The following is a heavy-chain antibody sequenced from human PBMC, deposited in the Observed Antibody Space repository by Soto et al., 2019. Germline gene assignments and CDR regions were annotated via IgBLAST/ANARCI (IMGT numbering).Heavy chain of an antibody. CDR2: ISGSGGDT. Sequence: PGGPLRLSCAASGFTLSSYAMSWVRQAPGKGLEWVSMISGSGGDTVYAESVEGRFTISRDNSQNTLYPQMNSLGAEDTAEYYCAKALTRWLQLRAFDNWGQGTLVTVSS. CDR3: AKALTRWLQLRAFDN. CDR1: GFTLSSYA. D-gene: IGHD3-3*01. V-gene: IGHV3-23*01. J-gene: IGHJ4*02.